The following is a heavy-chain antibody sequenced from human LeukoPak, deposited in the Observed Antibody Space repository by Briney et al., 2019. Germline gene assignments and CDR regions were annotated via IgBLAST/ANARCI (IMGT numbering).Heavy chain of an antibody. CDR1: GGSISSYY. J-gene: IGHJ5*02. CDR2: IYTSGST. D-gene: IGHD6-13*01. V-gene: IGHV4-4*09. CDR3: ARVESAGYSSSWYGNWFDP. Sequence: SETLSLTCTVSGGSISSYYWSWIRQPPGKGLEWIGYIYTSGSTNYNPSLKRRVTISVDTSKNQFSLKLSSVTAADTAVYYRARVESAGYSSSWYGNWFDPWGQGTLVTVSS.